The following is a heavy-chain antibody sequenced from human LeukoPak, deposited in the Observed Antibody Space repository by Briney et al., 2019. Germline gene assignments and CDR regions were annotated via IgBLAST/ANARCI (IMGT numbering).Heavy chain of an antibody. Sequence: GGSLRLSCAASGFTVSSNYISWVRQAPGKGLEWVSVIYSGGSTYYADSVKGRCTISRDNSKNTLYLQMNSLRAEDTAVFYCAGSYVSRSFDYWGQGTLVTVSS. V-gene: IGHV3-66*01. CDR2: IYSGGST. CDR3: AGSYVSRSFDY. CDR1: GFTVSSNY. J-gene: IGHJ4*02. D-gene: IGHD3-16*01.